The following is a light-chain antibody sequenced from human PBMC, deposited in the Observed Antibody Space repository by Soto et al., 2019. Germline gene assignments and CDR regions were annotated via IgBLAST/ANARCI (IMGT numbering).Light chain of an antibody. CDR3: QQRSTPLT. Sequence: EIVLTQSPATLSLSPGERVTLSCRASQSVSSYLAWYQQKPGQAPRLLIYDASSRATGIPARFSGSGSGTDFTLTISSLEPEDFAVYYCQQRSTPLTFGGGTKVEIK. J-gene: IGKJ4*01. CDR1: QSVSSY. CDR2: DAS. V-gene: IGKV3-11*01.